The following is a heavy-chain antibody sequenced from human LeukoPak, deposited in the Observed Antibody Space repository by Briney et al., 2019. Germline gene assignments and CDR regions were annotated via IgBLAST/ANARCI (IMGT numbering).Heavy chain of an antibody. J-gene: IGHJ3*02. CDR2: ISWDSGSR. CDR3: IKDLRLDLHFDTFEI. D-gene: IGHD1-7*01. V-gene: IGHV3-9*01. CDR1: GFTFDDYA. Sequence: GRSLRLSCEASGFTFDDYAMHWVRQAPGKGLEWVSSISWDSGSRVYADSVKGRFTISRDNAKNSLYLQMNSLTSEDTALYYCIKDLRLDLHFDTFEIWGQATMVTVSS.